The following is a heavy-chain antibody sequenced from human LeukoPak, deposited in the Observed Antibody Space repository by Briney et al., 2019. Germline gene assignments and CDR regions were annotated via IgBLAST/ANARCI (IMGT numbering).Heavy chain of an antibody. D-gene: IGHD5-12*01. CDR1: GGSISNEGYY. Sequence: SQTLSLTCTVSGGSISNEGYYWSWIRQHPGKGLEWIGYIYYSGITYYNPSLKSRVTISVDTSKNQFSLKLSSVTAADTALYYCARYSGTKRDFDYWGQGTLVTVSS. CDR3: ARYSGTKRDFDY. V-gene: IGHV4-31*03. J-gene: IGHJ4*02. CDR2: IYYSGIT.